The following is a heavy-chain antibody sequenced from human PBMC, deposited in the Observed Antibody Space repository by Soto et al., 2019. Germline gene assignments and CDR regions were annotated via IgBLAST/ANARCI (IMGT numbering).Heavy chain of an antibody. D-gene: IGHD6-19*01. Sequence: QVQLVQSGAEVKKYGSSVKVSCKASGGTFSRYAISWVRQAPGQGLEWMGGITPMFGTANYAQRFQGRVTITADESTSTAYMQLGSLRSDATAVYYCAQTLGLAVAGPGRFDLWGRGTLVTVSS. CDR1: GGTFSRYA. J-gene: IGHJ2*01. V-gene: IGHV1-69*12. CDR2: ITPMFGTA. CDR3: AQTLGLAVAGPGRFDL.